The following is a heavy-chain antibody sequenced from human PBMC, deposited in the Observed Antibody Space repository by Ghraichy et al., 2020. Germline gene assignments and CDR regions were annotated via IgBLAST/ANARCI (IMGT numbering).Heavy chain of an antibody. Sequence: SETLSLTCTVSGGSISSYYWSWIRQPPGKGLEWIGYIYYSGSTNYNPSLKSRVTISVDTSKNQFSLKLSSVTAADTAVYYCARGDVDNSRGFDPWGQGTLVTVSS. CDR2: IYYSGST. J-gene: IGHJ5*02. CDR1: GGSISSYY. V-gene: IGHV4-59*01. CDR3: ARGDVDNSRGFDP. D-gene: IGHD5-12*01.